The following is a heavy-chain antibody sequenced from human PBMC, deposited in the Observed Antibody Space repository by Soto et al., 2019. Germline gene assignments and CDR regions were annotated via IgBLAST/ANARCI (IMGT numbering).Heavy chain of an antibody. CDR2: IIPIFGTA. D-gene: IGHD3-16*01. J-gene: IGHJ5*02. V-gene: IGHV1-69*13. CDR3: AREGHDYVWGTPPLGRFDP. Sequence: GASVKVSCKASGGTFSSYAISWVRQAPGQGLEWMGGIIPIFGTANYAQKFQGRVTITADESTSTAYMELSSLRSEDTAVYYCAREGHDYVWGTPPLGRFDPWGQVTLVTASS. CDR1: GGTFSSYA.